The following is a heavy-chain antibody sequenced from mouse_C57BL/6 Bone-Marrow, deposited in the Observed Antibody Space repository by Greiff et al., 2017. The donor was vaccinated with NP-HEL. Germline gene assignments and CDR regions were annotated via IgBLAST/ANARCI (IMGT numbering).Heavy chain of an antibody. J-gene: IGHJ1*03. CDR2: INSDGGST. D-gene: IGHD1-1*01. V-gene: IGHV5-2*01. Sequence: EVMLVESGGGLVQPGESLKLSCESNEYEFPSHDMSWVRKTPEKRLELVAAINSDGGSTYYPDTMERRFIISRDNTKKTLYLQMSSLRSEDTALYYGARRGYYGSSWDWYFDVWGTGTTVTVSS. CDR1: EYEFPSHD. CDR3: ARRGYYGSSWDWYFDV.